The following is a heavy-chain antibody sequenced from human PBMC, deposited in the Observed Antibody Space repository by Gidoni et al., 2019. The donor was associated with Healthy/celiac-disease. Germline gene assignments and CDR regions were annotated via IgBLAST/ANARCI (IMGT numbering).Heavy chain of an antibody. CDR3: ARDRFRKGYSFDY. J-gene: IGHJ4*02. D-gene: IGHD3-22*01. CDR1: GFTFSSYS. Sequence: EVQLVESGGGLVQPGGSLRLSCAASGFTFSSYSMNWVRQAPGKGLEWVSYISSSSSTIYYADSVKGRFTISRDNAKNSLYLQMNSLRAEDTAVYYCARDRFRKGYSFDYWGQGTLVTVSS. V-gene: IGHV3-48*01. CDR2: ISSSSSTI.